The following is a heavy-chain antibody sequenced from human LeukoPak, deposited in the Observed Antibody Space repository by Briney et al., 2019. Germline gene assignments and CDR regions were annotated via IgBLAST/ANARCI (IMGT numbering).Heavy chain of an antibody. V-gene: IGHV3-48*04. CDR1: GFTFSNSG. CDR3: AREGWLDP. J-gene: IGHJ5*02. Sequence: GGSLRLSCAASGFTFSNSGMSWVRQAPGKGLEWVSYISSSGSTIYYADSVKGRFTISRDNAKSSLYLQINSLRVEDTAVYYCAREGWLDPWGQGTLVIVPS. CDR2: ISSSGSTI.